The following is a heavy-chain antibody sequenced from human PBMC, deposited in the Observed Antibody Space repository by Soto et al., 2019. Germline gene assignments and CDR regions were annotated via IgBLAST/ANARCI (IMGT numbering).Heavy chain of an antibody. D-gene: IGHD3-10*01. J-gene: IGHJ6*02. CDR1: GFTFSSYA. CDR2: IFPGGST. V-gene: IGHV3-53*05. Sequence: GGSLRLSCAASGFTFSSYAMSWVRQAPGKGLEWLSVIFPGGSTYYTDSMKGRFTISRDISKNTLYLQMNSLRAEDTAVFYCAWDGHYYGSGSYYYYYGMDVWGQGTTVTVSS. CDR3: AWDGHYYGSGSYYYYYGMDV.